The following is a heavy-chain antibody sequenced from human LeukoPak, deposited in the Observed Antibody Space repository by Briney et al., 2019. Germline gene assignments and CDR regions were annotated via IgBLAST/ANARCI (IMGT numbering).Heavy chain of an antibody. CDR2: ISGSGGST. V-gene: IGHV3-23*01. D-gene: IGHD4-11*01. Sequence: AISGSGGSTYYADSVKGRFTISRDNSKNTLYLQMNSLRAEDTAVYYCAKGGRPLQPPVFDYWGQGTLVTVSS. CDR3: AKGGRPLQPPVFDY. J-gene: IGHJ4*02.